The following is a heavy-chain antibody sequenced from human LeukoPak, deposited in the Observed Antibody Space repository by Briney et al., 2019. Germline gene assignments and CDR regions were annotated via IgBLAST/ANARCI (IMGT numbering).Heavy chain of an antibody. Sequence: GGSLRLSCAASGFTFSSYAMSWVRQAPGKGLEWVSAISGSGGSTYYADSVKGRFTISRDNSKNTLYLQMSSLRAEDTTVYYCVKDRYSGYHFLDVWGQGTTVTVS. V-gene: IGHV3-23*01. J-gene: IGHJ6*02. CDR2: ISGSGGST. CDR1: GFTFSSYA. D-gene: IGHD5-12*01. CDR3: VKDRYSGYHFLDV.